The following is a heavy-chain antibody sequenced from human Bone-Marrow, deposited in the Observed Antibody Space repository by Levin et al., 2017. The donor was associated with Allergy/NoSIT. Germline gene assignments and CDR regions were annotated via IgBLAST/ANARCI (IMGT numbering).Heavy chain of an antibody. D-gene: IGHD6-19*01. V-gene: IGHV1-18*01. Sequence: KPGGSLRLSCKASGYTFTSYGFNWVRQAPGQGLEWMGWISAYNGNTNYAQKFQGRVTMTTDTSTSTAYMELRSLRSDDTAVYYCAKDHGSGRYFDLWGRGTLVTVSS. CDR3: AKDHGSGRYFDL. CDR2: ISAYNGNT. J-gene: IGHJ2*01. CDR1: GYTFTSYG.